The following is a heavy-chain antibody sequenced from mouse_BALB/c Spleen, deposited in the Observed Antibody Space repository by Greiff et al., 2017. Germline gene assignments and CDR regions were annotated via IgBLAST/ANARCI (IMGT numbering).Heavy chain of an antibody. V-gene: IGHV5-6-3*01. Sequence: EVQLVQSGAGLVQPGGSLKFSCAASGFNFSSSYMYWVRQTPEQGLELVATINTNGGSTNYADNVKGQFTISRDTAKNTRYLQLSRLKSEDTAIYYCASDGDSSPFAYWGQGTLVTVSA. CDR1: GFNFSSSY. CDR2: INTNGGST. D-gene: IGHD1-1*01. CDR3: ASDGDSSPFAY. J-gene: IGHJ3*01.